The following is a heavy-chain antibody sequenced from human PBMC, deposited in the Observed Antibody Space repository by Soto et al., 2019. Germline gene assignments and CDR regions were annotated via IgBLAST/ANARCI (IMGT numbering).Heavy chain of an antibody. J-gene: IGHJ3*02. CDR3: ARSNLRYDFWSGYGGGAFDI. D-gene: IGHD3-3*01. CDR1: GGSISSSSYY. V-gene: IGHV4-39*01. CDR2: IYYSGST. Sequence: SETLSLTCTVSGGSISSSSYYWGWIRQPPGKGLEWIGSIYYSGSTYYNPSLKSRVTISADTSKNQFSLKLSSVTAADTAVYYCARSNLRYDFWSGYGGGAFDIWGQGTMVTVSS.